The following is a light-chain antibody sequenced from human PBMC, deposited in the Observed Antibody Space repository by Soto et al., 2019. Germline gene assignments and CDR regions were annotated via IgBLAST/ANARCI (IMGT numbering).Light chain of an antibody. CDR2: DVS. J-gene: IGLJ1*01. CDR3: SSFTRSNSYL. Sequence: QSALTQPASVSGSRGQSITISCTGTSSDVGAYNYVSWYQQHPGKVPKLMIYDVSDRPSGVSNRFSGSKSGNTASLTISGLQAEDAADYYCSSFTRSNSYLFGTGTKLTVL. V-gene: IGLV2-14*03. CDR1: SSDVGAYNY.